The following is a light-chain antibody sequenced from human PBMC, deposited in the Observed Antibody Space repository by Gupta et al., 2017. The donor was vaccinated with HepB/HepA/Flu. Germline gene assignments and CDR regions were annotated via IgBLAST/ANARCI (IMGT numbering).Light chain of an antibody. CDR1: SSNIGSNN. CDR2: SNI. V-gene: IGLV1-44*01. CDR3: AAWDDSLNGWV. J-gene: IGLJ3*02. Sequence: SVLPRPPAVSGTPGQRVTISCAGSSSNIGSNNVIWYQQLPGTAPKLLIYSNIQRPTGHPDGFSGSKSGSSISMASSGLQSEDEADYDCAAWDDSLNGWVFGGGTKLTVL.